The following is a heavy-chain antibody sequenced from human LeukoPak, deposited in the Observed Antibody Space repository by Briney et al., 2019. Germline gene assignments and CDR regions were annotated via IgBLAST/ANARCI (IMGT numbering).Heavy chain of an antibody. CDR2: IKQDGSEK. CDR3: ARGRGYSYGPTTYYFDY. V-gene: IGHV3-7*03. J-gene: IGHJ4*02. CDR1: GFTFSSYW. Sequence: GGSLRLSCAASGFTFSSYWMSWVRQAPGKGLEWAANIKQDGSEKYYVDSVKGRFTFSRDNAKNSLYRQMNSLRAEDTALYYCARGRGYSYGPTTYYFDYWGQGTLVTVSS. D-gene: IGHD5-18*01.